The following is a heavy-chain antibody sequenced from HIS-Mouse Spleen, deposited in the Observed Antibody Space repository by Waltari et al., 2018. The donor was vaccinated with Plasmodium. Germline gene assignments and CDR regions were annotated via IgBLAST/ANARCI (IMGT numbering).Heavy chain of an antibody. CDR3: ARGGATGEAFTLDY. CDR1: GGTFSSYA. Sequence: QVQLVQSGAEVKKPGSSVKVPCKASGGTFSSYAISWVRQAPGQGLEWMGRIIPILGIANDAQKFQGRVTITADKSTSTAYMELSSLRSEDTAVYYCARGGATGEAFTLDYWGQGTLVTVSS. D-gene: IGHD7-27*01. J-gene: IGHJ4*02. V-gene: IGHV1-69*04. CDR2: IIPILGIA.